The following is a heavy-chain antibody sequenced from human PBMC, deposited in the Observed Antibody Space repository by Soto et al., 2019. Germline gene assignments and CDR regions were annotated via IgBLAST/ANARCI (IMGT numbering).Heavy chain of an antibody. CDR3: ARSGTVNYFDY. V-gene: IGHV3-33*01. CDR2: IWYDGSNK. CDR1: GFTFSSYG. Sequence: GGSLRLSCAASGFTFSSYGMHWVRQAPGKGLEWVAVIWYDGSNKYYADSVKGRFTISRDNSKNTLYLQMNSLRAEDTAVYYCARSGTVNYFDYWGQGTLVTVSS. D-gene: IGHD4-17*01. J-gene: IGHJ4*02.